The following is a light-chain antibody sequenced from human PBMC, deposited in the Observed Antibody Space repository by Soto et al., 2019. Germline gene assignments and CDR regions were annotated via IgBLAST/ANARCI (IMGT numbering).Light chain of an antibody. CDR1: QSVGSN. CDR2: GAS. CDR3: QQYSCWRT. J-gene: IGKJ1*01. Sequence: EIVMTQSPATLSVSPGERATVSCRASQSVGSNLAWYQQKAGQAPSLLIYGASTRATGVPARFSGSGSGTEFTLTISSLQSEDFAVYYCQQYSCWRTFGQGTKVDIK. V-gene: IGKV3-15*01.